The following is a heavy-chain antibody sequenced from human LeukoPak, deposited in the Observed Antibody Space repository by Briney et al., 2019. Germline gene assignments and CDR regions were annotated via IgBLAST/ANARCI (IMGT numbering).Heavy chain of an antibody. D-gene: IGHD3-16*01. V-gene: IGHV2-70*04. Sequence: SGPALVKPTQTLTLTCTFSGSSLSTSGMRVSWIRQPPGKALEWLARIDWDDDKFYSTSLRTRLTISKDTSKNQVVLTMTNMDPVDTATYYCARNVGYGFYFDYWGQGTLVTVSS. J-gene: IGHJ4*02. CDR1: GSSLSTSGMR. CDR3: ARNVGYGFYFDY. CDR2: IDWDDDK.